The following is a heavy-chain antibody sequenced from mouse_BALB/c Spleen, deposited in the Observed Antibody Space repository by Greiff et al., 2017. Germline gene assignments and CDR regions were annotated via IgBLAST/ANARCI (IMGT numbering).Heavy chain of an antibody. J-gene: IGHJ2*01. Sequence: QVQLKQPGAELVKPGASVKLSCKASGYTFTSYWMHWVKQRPGQGLEWIGEINPSNGRTNYNEKFKSKATLTVDKSSSTAYMQLSSLTSEDSAVYYCARSIYYGYEGGPYYFDYGGQGTTLTVSS. CDR1: GYTFTSYW. CDR3: ARSIYYGYEGGPYYFDY. CDR2: INPSNGRT. D-gene: IGHD2-2*01. V-gene: IGHV1S81*02.